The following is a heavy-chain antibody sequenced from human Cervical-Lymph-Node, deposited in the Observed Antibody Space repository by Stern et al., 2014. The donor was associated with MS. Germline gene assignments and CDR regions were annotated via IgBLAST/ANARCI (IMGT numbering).Heavy chain of an antibody. D-gene: IGHD2-2*01. CDR3: AKICSSTTSNGVDY. Sequence: VQLVESGGGVVQPGRPLRLSCAASGFNFSTYGMHWVRQAPGKGVEWVAIMSNDGSKKYYAASVKGRFTISRDNPKNTLYLQMNTLRPEDTAVYYCAKICSSTTSNGVDYWGQGTLVIVSS. CDR2: MSNDGSKK. CDR1: GFNFSTYG. J-gene: IGHJ4*02. V-gene: IGHV3-30*18.